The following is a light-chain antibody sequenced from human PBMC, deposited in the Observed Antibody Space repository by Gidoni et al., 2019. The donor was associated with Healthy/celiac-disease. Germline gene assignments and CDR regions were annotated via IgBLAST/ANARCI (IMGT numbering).Light chain of an antibody. V-gene: IGLV3-1*01. Sequence: SYELTQPHSVSVSPGQTASITCSGDKLGDKYACWYQQKPGQSPVLVIYQDSKRPSGIPERFSGSNSGNTATLTISGTQAMDEADYYCQAWDRVFGGGTKLTVL. CDR3: QAWDRV. CDR2: QDS. J-gene: IGLJ2*01. CDR1: KLGDKY.